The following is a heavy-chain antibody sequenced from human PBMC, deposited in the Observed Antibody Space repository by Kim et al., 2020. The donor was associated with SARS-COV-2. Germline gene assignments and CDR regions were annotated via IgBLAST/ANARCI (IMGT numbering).Heavy chain of an antibody. CDR2: IYYSGST. J-gene: IGHJ4*02. V-gene: IGHV4-59*01. Sequence: SETLSLTCTVSGGSISSYYWSWIRQPPGKGLEWIGYIYYSGSTNYNPSLKSRVTISVDTSKNQFSLKLSSVTAADTAVYYCARLAEGWYGGSTTDYWGQGTLVTVSS. CDR3: ARLAEGWYGGSTTDY. CDR1: GGSISSYY. D-gene: IGHD6-19*01.